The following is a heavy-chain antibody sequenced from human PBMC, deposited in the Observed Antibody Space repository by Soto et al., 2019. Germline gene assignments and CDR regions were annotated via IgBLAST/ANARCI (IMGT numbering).Heavy chain of an antibody. J-gene: IGHJ5*02. CDR1: GFSFSSYA. CDR2: ISGGGGGT. D-gene: IGHD5-12*01. Sequence: EVQLLESGGGLVQPGGSLRLSCAASGFSFSSYAMTWVRQAPGKGLEWVSLISGGGGGTFYADSVKGRFTISRDNSKNTLYLQMNSLRAEDTAVYYCAKGGDIVATSLKWFDPWGQGTLVTVSS. CDR3: AKGGDIVATSLKWFDP. V-gene: IGHV3-23*01.